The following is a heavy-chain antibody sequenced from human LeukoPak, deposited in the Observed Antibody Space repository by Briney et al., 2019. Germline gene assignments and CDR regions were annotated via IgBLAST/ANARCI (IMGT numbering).Heavy chain of an antibody. CDR3: VKADDYGDYPFDY. J-gene: IGHJ4*02. Sequence: GGSLRLSCSASGFTFSSYAMHWVRQAPGKGLEYVSAISSNGGSTYYADSVKGRFTISRDNSKNTLYLQMSSLRAEDTAVYYRVKADDYGDYPFDYWGQGTLVTVSS. V-gene: IGHV3-64D*06. D-gene: IGHD4-17*01. CDR1: GFTFSSYA. CDR2: ISSNGGST.